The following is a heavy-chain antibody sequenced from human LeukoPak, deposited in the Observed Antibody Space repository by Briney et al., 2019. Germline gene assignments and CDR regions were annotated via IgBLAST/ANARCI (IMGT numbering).Heavy chain of an antibody. D-gene: IGHD6-13*01. Sequence: SQTLSLTCAISGDSVSSNSAAWNWIRRSPSRGLEWLGRSYYRSKWYNDYAVSVKSRITINPDTSKNQFSLQLNSVTPEDTAVYYCARESWYVPGRDYFDYWGQGTLVTVSS. CDR2: SYYRSKWYN. CDR3: ARESWYVPGRDYFDY. V-gene: IGHV6-1*01. J-gene: IGHJ4*02. CDR1: GDSVSSNSAA.